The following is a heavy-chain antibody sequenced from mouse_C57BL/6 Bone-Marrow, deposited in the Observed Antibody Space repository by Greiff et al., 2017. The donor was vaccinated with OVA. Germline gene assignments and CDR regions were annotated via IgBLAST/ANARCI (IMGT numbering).Heavy chain of an antibody. J-gene: IGHJ1*03. Sequence: EVQLQQSGAELVRPGASVKLSCTASGFNIKDDYMHWVKQRPEQGLEWIGWIDPENGDTEYASKFQGKATITADTSSNTAYLQLSSLTSEDTAVYYCTTVWYLEGWGTGTTVTVSS. CDR2: IDPENGDT. CDR1: GFNIKDDY. CDR3: TTVWYLEG. V-gene: IGHV14-4*01.